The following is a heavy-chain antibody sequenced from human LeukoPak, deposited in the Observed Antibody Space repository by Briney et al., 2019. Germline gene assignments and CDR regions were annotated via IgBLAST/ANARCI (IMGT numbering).Heavy chain of an antibody. CDR3: ARGSDVLRYFDWLYYFDY. J-gene: IGHJ4*02. D-gene: IGHD3-9*01. Sequence: SVKVSCKASGGTFSSYAISWVRQAPGQGLEWMGGIIPIFGTANYAQKFQGRVTITADESTSTAYMELSSLRSEDTAVYYCARGSDVLRYFDWLYYFDYWGQGTLVTVSS. V-gene: IGHV1-69*01. CDR1: GGTFSSYA. CDR2: IIPIFGTA.